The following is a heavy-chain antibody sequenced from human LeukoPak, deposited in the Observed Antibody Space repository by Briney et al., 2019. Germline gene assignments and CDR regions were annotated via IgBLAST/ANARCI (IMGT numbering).Heavy chain of an antibody. CDR1: GGTFSSYA. CDR3: ARDREYYYDSSGYYYHDY. J-gene: IGHJ4*02. CDR2: IIPIFGTA. D-gene: IGHD3-22*01. Sequence: SVKVSCKASGGTFSSYAISWVRQAPGQGLEWMGRIIPIFGTANYAQKFQGRVTITTDESTSTAYMELSSLRSEDTAVYFCARDREYYYDSSGYYYHDYWGQGTLVTVSS. V-gene: IGHV1-69*05.